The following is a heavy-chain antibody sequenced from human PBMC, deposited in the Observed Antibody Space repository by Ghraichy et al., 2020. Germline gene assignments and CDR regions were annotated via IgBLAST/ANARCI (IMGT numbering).Heavy chain of an antibody. J-gene: IGHJ3*02. CDR2: TSYDGSNI. Sequence: LSLTCAASGFTVTSHGFYWVRQAPGKGLEWVAATSYDGSNIYYADSVKGRFTISRDYSKNTLHLQMNSLRAEDTALYYCAKGYYDSSAYYETDFFDIWGPGTMVIVSS. D-gene: IGHD3-22*01. CDR3: AKGYYDSSAYYETDFFDI. V-gene: IGHV3-30*18. CDR1: GFTVTSHG.